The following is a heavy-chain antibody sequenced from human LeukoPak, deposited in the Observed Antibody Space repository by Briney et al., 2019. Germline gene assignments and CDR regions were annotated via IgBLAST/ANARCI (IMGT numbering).Heavy chain of an antibody. Sequence: GRSLRLSCAASGSTFSNYGMHWVRQAPGKGLEWVAVIWYDGSNKYYADSVSLGRFTISRDNSQNTLYLQMNSLRAEDTAVYYCARDLGDGYNSADYWGQGTLVTVSS. CDR2: IWYDGSNK. J-gene: IGHJ4*02. V-gene: IGHV3-33*01. CDR1: GSTFSNYG. D-gene: IGHD5-24*01. CDR3: ARDLGDGYNSADY.